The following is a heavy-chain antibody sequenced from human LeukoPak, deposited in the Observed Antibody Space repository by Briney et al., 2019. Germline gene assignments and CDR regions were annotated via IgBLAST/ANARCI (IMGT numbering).Heavy chain of an antibody. CDR1: GYTFINYD. V-gene: IGHV1-18*01. Sequence: ASAKVSCKASGYTFINYDISWVRQAPGHGLEWMGWISTYNGNTNYALELQGRVTMTTDRSTSTAYMEVRSLRSDDTDVYYCARDGGPPRTFRYNGLDVWGQGTTVTVSS. CDR3: ARDGGPPRTFRYNGLDV. D-gene: IGHD2-21*01. CDR2: ISTYNGNT. J-gene: IGHJ6*02.